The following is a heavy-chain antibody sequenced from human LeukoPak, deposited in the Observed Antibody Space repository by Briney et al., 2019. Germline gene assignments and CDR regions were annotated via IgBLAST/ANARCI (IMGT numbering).Heavy chain of an antibody. Sequence: PSETLSLTCTVSGGSISSHYWTWIRQSPVKGLERIGDISNSGSTSYNPSLKSRVTISIYTSKNQFSLKLSSVTAADTAVYYCGRDALVGYFSYYYMDVWGKGTTVTVSS. V-gene: IGHV4-59*11. D-gene: IGHD2-15*01. CDR1: GGSISSHY. CDR3: GRDALVGYFSYYYMDV. CDR2: ISNSGST. J-gene: IGHJ6*03.